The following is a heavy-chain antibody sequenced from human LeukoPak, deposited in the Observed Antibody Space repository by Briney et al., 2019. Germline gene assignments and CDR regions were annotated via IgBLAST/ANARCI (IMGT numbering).Heavy chain of an antibody. V-gene: IGHV3-15*01. CDR3: ATGGPGDYSWYFDL. CDR2: LKSRTDGGTT. D-gene: IGHD2-21*01. Sequence: GGSLRLSCAASGFTFSNAWMSCVRQVPGKGLEWVGRLKSRTDGGTTDSAAPVKGRFTISRDDSKNTLYLQMNSLKTEDTAVYYCATGGPGDYSWYFDLWGRGTLVTVSS. J-gene: IGHJ2*01. CDR1: GFTFSNAW.